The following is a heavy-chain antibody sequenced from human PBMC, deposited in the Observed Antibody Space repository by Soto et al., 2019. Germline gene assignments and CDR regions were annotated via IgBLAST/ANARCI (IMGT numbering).Heavy chain of an antibody. D-gene: IGHD3-9*01. CDR3: ARETAIRYFDWLRAFDI. V-gene: IGHV4-34*01. Sequence: QVQLQQWGAGLLKPSETLSLTCEVYGGSFSGYYWSWIRQPPGKGLEWIGEINHSGSTNYNPSLKSRVTISVDTSKNEFSLKLSSVTAADTAVYYCARETAIRYFDWLRAFDIWGQGTMVTVSS. J-gene: IGHJ3*02. CDR2: INHSGST. CDR1: GGSFSGYY.